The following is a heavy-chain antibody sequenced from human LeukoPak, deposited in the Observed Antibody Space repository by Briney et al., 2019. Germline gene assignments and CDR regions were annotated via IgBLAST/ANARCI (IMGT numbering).Heavy chain of an antibody. CDR3: ARGRKYDSSGRNWFDP. CDR2: ISSSSSYI. Sequence: GGSLRLSCAASGFTFSDYYMSWIRQAPGKGLEWVSSISSSSSYIYYADSVKGRFTISRDNAKNSLYLQMNSLRAEDTAVYYCARGRKYDSSGRNWFDPWGQGTLVTVSS. CDR1: GFTFSDYY. J-gene: IGHJ5*02. V-gene: IGHV3-11*06. D-gene: IGHD3-22*01.